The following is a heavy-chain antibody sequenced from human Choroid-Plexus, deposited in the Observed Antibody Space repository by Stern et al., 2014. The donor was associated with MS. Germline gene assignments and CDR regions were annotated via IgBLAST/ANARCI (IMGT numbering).Heavy chain of an antibody. CDR1: GSTLTDFF. CDR2: FDPEDGET. D-gene: IGHD3-10*01. J-gene: IGHJ4*02. CDR3: ATDYNY. Sequence: VQLLESGAEVKKPGASVKVSCKVSGSTLTDFFMHWVRQPPGKGLEWMGGFDPEDGETIYAQKFQGRVTMTEDTSTDTAYMELSSLRSDDTAVYYCATDYNYWGQGTLVTVSS. V-gene: IGHV1-24*01.